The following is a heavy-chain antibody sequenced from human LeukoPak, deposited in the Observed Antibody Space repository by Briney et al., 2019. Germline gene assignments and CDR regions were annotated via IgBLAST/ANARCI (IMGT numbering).Heavy chain of an antibody. CDR3: ARATYGDFYNWFDP. CDR2: MNPNSGNT. Sequence: ASVRVSCKASGYTFTSYDINWVRQATGQGLEWMGWMNPNSGNTGYAQKFQGRVTMTRNTSISTAYMELSSLRSEDTAVYYCARATYGDFYNWFDPWGQGTLVTVSS. V-gene: IGHV1-8*01. D-gene: IGHD4-17*01. CDR1: GYTFTSYD. J-gene: IGHJ5*02.